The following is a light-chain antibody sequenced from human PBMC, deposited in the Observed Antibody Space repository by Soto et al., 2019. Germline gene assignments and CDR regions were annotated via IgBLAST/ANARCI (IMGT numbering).Light chain of an antibody. CDR3: PQYGDSSLS. Sequence: EVVLTQSPGTLSLSPGERATLSCRASQNVYINSLASYQQRPGQTPRLLIYGASTRAAAIPDGFSGSGSGAGFALSIHALEPEDFAICSCPQYGDSSLSFGPGTRVA. CDR1: QNVYINS. V-gene: IGKV3-20*01. J-gene: IGKJ3*01. CDR2: GAS.